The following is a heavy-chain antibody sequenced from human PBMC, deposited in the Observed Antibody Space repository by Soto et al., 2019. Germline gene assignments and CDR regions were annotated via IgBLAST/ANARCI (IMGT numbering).Heavy chain of an antibody. Sequence: GGSLRLSCAASGFTFSSYGMHWVRQAPGKGLEWVAVISYDGSNKYYADSVKGRFTISRDNAKNTLYLQMNCLRAEDTAVDYCAKGVVYDYSWGSYRLFDAFDIWGQGTMVTVSS. D-gene: IGHD3-16*02. CDR2: ISYDGSNK. CDR3: AKGVVYDYSWGSYRLFDAFDI. J-gene: IGHJ3*02. CDR1: GFTFSSYG. V-gene: IGHV3-30*18.